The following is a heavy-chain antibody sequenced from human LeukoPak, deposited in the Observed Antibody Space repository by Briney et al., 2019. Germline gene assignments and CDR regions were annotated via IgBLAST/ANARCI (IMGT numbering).Heavy chain of an antibody. J-gene: IGHJ4*02. CDR2: INHSGST. D-gene: IGHD3-22*01. CDR1: GGSFSGYY. Sequence: PSETLSLTCAVYGGSFSGYYWSWIRQPPGKGLECIGEINHSGSTNYNPSLKSRVTISVDTSKNQFSLKLSSVTAADTAVYYCARVRPYYYYSSGPPVDWGQGTLVTVSS. CDR3: ARVRPYYYYSSGPPVD. V-gene: IGHV4-34*01.